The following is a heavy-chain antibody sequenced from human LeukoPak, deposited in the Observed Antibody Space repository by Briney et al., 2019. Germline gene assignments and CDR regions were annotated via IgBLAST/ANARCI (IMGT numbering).Heavy chain of an antibody. V-gene: IGHV3-23*01. CDR1: GFTFSNFA. J-gene: IGHJ4*02. D-gene: IGHD5-24*01. CDR2: ISGSGVGT. CDR3: AKDDVRDGYNFFDY. Sequence: GGSLRLSCAASGFTFSNFAMSWVRQAPGKGLEWVSVISGSGVGTYYADSVKGRFTISRDNSKNTLDLQMNSLRAEDTAVYYCAKDDVRDGYNFFDYWGQGTLATVSS.